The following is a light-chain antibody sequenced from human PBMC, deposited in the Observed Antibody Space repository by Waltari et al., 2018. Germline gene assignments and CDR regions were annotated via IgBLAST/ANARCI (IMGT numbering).Light chain of an antibody. CDR3: QQRGHWPPDAT. CDR2: DGS. CDR1: QSVNSY. V-gene: IGKV3-11*01. Sequence: EIVLTQSPATLSLSPGERATLSCRASQSVNSYLAWYQQKPGQAPRPLIYDGSRGASGLPARFSGSGSGTDFTLTIGSLEPEDSAVYYCQQRGHWPPDATFGPGTKIELK. J-gene: IGKJ3*01.